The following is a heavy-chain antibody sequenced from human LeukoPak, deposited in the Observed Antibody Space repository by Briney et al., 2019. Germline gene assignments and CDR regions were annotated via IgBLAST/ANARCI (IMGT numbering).Heavy chain of an antibody. V-gene: IGHV3-30-3*01. CDR2: ISYDGSNK. CDR3: ARVPLVVSYYYYGMDV. J-gene: IGHJ6*02. Sequence: GGSLRLSCAASGFIFSSYAMHWVRQAPGRGLEWVAVISYDGSNKYYADSVKGRFTISRDNSRNTLYLQMNSLRAEDTAVYYCARVPLVVSYYYYGMDVWGQGTTVTVSS. D-gene: IGHD6-13*01. CDR1: GFIFSSYA.